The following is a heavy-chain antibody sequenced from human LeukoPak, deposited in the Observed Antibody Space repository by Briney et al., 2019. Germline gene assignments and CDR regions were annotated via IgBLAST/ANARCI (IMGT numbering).Heavy chain of an antibody. CDR2: INPNSGGT. Sequence: ASVKVSCKASGYTFTGYYMHWVRQAPGQGLEWMGWINPNSGGTNYAQKFQGRVTMTRDTSISTAYMGLSRLRSDDTAVYYCARTIAMVRGVEWFDPWGQGTLVTVSS. V-gene: IGHV1-2*02. J-gene: IGHJ5*02. CDR1: GYTFTGYY. D-gene: IGHD3-10*01. CDR3: ARTIAMVRGVEWFDP.